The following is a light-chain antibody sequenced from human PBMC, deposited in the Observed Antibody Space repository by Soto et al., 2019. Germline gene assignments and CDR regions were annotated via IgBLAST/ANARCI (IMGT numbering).Light chain of an antibody. J-gene: IGKJ3*01. CDR1: QSVSSDF. CDR2: GAS. V-gene: IGKV3-20*01. Sequence: ELVLTQSPDTLSLSPGERATLSCRASQSVSSDFVGWYQQKPGQAPRLLIYGASSRATGIPDRFSGGGSGTDFILSISRLEPEDFAVYYCQHYDNSPPSVTFGPGTKVDIK. CDR3: QHYDNSPPSVT.